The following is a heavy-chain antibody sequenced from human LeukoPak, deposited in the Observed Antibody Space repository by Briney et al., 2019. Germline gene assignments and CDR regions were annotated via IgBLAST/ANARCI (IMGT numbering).Heavy chain of an antibody. CDR1: GFTFTNYG. CDR3: ARIGGTRPTDASDF. CDR2: ISPPGGTT. V-gene: IGHV3-23*01. J-gene: IGHJ3*01. Sequence: GGSLRLSCVDSGFTFTNYGMSWVRQTPGKGLEYVSSISPPGGTTYYADSVKGRFFVSRDNSKNTVYLQMSSLRVDDTVVYYCARIGGTRPTDASDFWGQGTMVTVSS. D-gene: IGHD3-3*01.